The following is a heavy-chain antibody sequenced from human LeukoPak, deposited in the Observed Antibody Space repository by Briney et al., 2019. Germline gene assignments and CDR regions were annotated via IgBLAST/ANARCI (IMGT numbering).Heavy chain of an antibody. CDR2: IYYSGST. CDR1: GGSIGSSSYY. Sequence: SETLSLTCTVSGGSIGSSSYYWGWIRQPPGKGLEWIGSIYYSGSTYYNPSLKSRVTISVDTSKNQFSLKLSSVTAADTAVYYCAVPCSSTSCYDYWGQGTLVTVSS. D-gene: IGHD2-2*01. J-gene: IGHJ4*02. CDR3: AVPCSSTSCYDY. V-gene: IGHV4-39*07.